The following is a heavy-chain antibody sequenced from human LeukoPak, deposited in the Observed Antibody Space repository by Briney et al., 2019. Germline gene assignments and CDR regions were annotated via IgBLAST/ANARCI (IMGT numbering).Heavy chain of an antibody. CDR3: ARGGVAAAGPDWYFDL. Sequence: GSLRLSCEASGFTFSDYYMRWFRQTPGKGLEWVAYITSTGSATYYADSVKGRFSISRDNAKNSLYLQMNSLRAGDTAVYYCARGGVAAAGPDWYFDLWGRGTLVTVSS. J-gene: IGHJ2*01. CDR1: GFTFSDYY. V-gene: IGHV3-11*01. CDR2: ITSTGSAT. D-gene: IGHD6-13*01.